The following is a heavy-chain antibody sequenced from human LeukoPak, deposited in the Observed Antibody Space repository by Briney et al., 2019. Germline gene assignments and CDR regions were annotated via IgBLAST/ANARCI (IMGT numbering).Heavy chain of an antibody. CDR3: ARVPSRKWLVDY. D-gene: IGHD6-19*01. J-gene: IGHJ4*02. CDR2: INPSSGGT. Sequence: ASVKVSCKASGYTFTGYYMHWVRQAPGQGLEWMGWINPSSGGTNYAQKFQGRVTMTRDTSISTAYMELSRLRSDDTAVYYCARVPSRKWLVDYWGQGTLVTVSS. CDR1: GYTFTGYY. V-gene: IGHV1-2*02.